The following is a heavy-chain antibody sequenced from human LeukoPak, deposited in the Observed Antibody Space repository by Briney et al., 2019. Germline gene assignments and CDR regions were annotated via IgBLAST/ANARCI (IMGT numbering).Heavy chain of an antibody. V-gene: IGHV3-30*04. CDR1: GFTFSHYA. CDR2: ISYDGSDI. Sequence: PGGSLRLSCAASGFTFSHYALNWVRQAPGKGLEWVASISYDGSDILYGDSVEGRFTISRDKSENTLSAQVKRQTIEDMAVYLCARDWRYCTSSSCQGAFDYWGQGTLVTVSS. CDR3: ARDWRYCTSSSCQGAFDY. J-gene: IGHJ4*02. D-gene: IGHD2-8*02.